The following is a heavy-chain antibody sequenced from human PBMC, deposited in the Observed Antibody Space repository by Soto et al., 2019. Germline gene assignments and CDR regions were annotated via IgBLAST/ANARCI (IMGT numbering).Heavy chain of an antibody. Sequence: GASVKVSCKASGGTFSSYAISWVRQAPGQGLEWMGGIIPIFGTANYAQKFQGRVTITADESTSTAYMELSSLRSEDTAVYYCARDPHPMDYGDYEYYYYYGMDVWGQGTTVTVSS. D-gene: IGHD4-17*01. CDR2: IIPIFGTA. V-gene: IGHV1-69*13. J-gene: IGHJ6*02. CDR1: GGTFSSYA. CDR3: ARDPHPMDYGDYEYYYYYGMDV.